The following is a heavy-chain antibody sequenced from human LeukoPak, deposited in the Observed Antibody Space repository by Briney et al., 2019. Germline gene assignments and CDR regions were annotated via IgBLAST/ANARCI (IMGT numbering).Heavy chain of an antibody. Sequence: SETLSLTCTVSGGSISSYYWSWIRQPPGKGLEWIGYIYYSGSTNYNPSLKSRVTMSVDTSKNQFSLKLSSVTAADTAVYYCAGDYSGSPVHWGQGTLVTVSS. V-gene: IGHV4-59*12. J-gene: IGHJ4*02. CDR3: AGDYSGSPVH. D-gene: IGHD1-26*01. CDR2: IYYSGST. CDR1: GGSISSYY.